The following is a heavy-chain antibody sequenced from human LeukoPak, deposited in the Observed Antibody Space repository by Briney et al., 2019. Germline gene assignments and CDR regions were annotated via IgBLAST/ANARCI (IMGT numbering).Heavy chain of an antibody. J-gene: IGHJ6*03. CDR1: GGSISSGSYY. D-gene: IGHD2-2*01. CDR3: ARFAQLSEYHYYYYMDV. CDR2: IYTSGST. Sequence: SQTLSLTCTVSGGSISSGSYYWSWIRQPAGKGLEWIGRIYTSGSTNYNPSLKSRVTISVDTSKNQFSLKLSSVTAADTAVYYCARFAQLSEYHYYYYMDVWGKGTTVTVSS. V-gene: IGHV4-61*02.